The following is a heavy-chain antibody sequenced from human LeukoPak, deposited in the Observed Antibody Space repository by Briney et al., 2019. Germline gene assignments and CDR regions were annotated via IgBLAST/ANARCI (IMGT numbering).Heavy chain of an antibody. Sequence: SETLSLTCSVTGVSISSSTCYWGWIRQPPGRGLEWIGSIYPTGSTYYQPSLRSRVTISVAASKNQFSLRLGSVTAADTAVYYCASLRPPVVGTSWIVFWGLGTLVTVAS. D-gene: IGHD2-15*01. CDR3: ASLRPPVVGTSWIVF. CDR2: IYPTGST. J-gene: IGHJ4*02. V-gene: IGHV4-39*01. CDR1: GVSISSSTCY.